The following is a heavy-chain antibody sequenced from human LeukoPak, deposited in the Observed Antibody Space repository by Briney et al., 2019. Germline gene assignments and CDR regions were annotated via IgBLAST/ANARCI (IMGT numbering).Heavy chain of an antibody. D-gene: IGHD1-26*01. CDR1: GGSFSDYY. Sequence: PSETLSLTCAVYGGSFSDYYWTWIRQPPGKGLEWIGEINYSGSTNNNPSLKSRVTISVDTSKNQFSLELYSVTAADTAVYFCGSVDAGIVGATRHWGQGTQVTVSS. CDR2: INYSGST. CDR3: GSVDAGIVGATRH. J-gene: IGHJ4*02. V-gene: IGHV4-34*01.